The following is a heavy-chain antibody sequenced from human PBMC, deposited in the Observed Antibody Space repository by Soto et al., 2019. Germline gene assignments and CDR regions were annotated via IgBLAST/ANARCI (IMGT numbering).Heavy chain of an antibody. CDR1: GGSFSGYY. V-gene: IGHV4-34*01. J-gene: IGHJ4*02. D-gene: IGHD6-6*01. CDR3: ARGRSIAARRTFDY. Sequence: SETLSLTCAVYGGSFSGYYWSWIRQPPGKGLEWIGEINHSGSTNYNPSLKSRVTISVDTSKNQFSLKLSSVTAADTAVYYCARGRSIAARRTFDYWGQGTLVTSPQ. CDR2: INHSGST.